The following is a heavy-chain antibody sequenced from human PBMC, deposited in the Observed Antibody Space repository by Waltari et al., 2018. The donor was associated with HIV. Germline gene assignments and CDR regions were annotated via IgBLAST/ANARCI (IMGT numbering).Heavy chain of an antibody. Sequence: EVQLVESGGGLIQPGGSLRLSCAASGFTVSSNYMSWVRPAPGKGLGWVSVIYSGGSTYYADSVKGRFTISRDNSKNTLYLQMNSRRAEDTAVYYCARGRGSLYYYYGMDVWGQGTTVTVSS. J-gene: IGHJ6*02. CDR3: ARGRGSLYYYYGMDV. CDR2: IYSGGST. V-gene: IGHV3-53*01. D-gene: IGHD3-10*01. CDR1: GFTVSSNY.